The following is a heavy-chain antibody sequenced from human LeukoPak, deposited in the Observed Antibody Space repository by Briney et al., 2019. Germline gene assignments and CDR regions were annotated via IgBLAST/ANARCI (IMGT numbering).Heavy chain of an antibody. CDR2: IYYTGST. D-gene: IGHD5/OR15-5a*01. CDR3: GRDVYVIGMDV. CDR1: GGSISTANYY. J-gene: IGHJ6*02. Sequence: SETLSLTCTVSGGSISTANYYWSWIRQPPGKGLEWIGYIYYTGSTYYSPSLKSRVNISVDTSKNQFSLSVNSVTAADTAVYYCGRDVYVIGMDVWGQGTTVTVS. V-gene: IGHV4-30-4*01.